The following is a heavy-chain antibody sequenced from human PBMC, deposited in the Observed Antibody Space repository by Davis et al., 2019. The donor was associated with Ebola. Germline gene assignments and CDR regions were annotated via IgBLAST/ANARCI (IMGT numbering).Heavy chain of an antibody. V-gene: IGHV1-18*04. CDR1: GYTFTSYG. D-gene: IGHD1-26*01. CDR2: ISAYNGNT. J-gene: IGHJ6*02. Sequence: ASVKVSCKASGYTFTSYGISWVRQAPGQGLEWMGWISAYNGNTNYAQKLQGRVTMTTDTSTSTAYMELRSLRSDDTAVYYCARGYSGSYLRVYYYGMDVWGQGTTVTVSS. CDR3: ARGYSGSYLRVYYYGMDV.